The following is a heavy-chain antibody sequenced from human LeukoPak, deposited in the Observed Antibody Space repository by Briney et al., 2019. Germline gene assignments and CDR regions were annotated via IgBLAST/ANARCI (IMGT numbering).Heavy chain of an antibody. CDR2: IYYSGST. J-gene: IGHJ4*02. CDR3: ARNYYDSSGYSSLFDY. CDR1: GGPISSYY. V-gene: IGHV4-59*01. D-gene: IGHD3-22*01. Sequence: SETLSLTCTVSGGPISSYYWSWIRQPPGKGLEWIGYIYYSGSTNYNPSLKSRVTISVDTSKNQFSLKLSSVTAADTAVYYCARNYYDSSGYSSLFDYWGQGTLVTVSS.